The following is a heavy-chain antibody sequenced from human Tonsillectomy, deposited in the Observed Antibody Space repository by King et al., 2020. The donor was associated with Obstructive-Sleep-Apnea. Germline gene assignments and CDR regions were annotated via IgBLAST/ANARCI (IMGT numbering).Heavy chain of an antibody. CDR1: GFTFSNAW. D-gene: IGHD2-2*01. J-gene: IGHJ3*02. V-gene: IGHV3-15*01. CDR2: IQRTSDGGTT. Sequence: VQLVESGGNLVKPGGSLRLSCAASGFTFSNAWMTWVRQAPGKGLEWVGRIQRTSDGGTTVYAAPVKGRFAISRDDSKATLYLQMNSLKIEDTAVYFCTTSTGLDCSSSRCRNAFDTWGQGTIVTVSS. CDR3: TTSTGLDCSSSRCRNAFDT.